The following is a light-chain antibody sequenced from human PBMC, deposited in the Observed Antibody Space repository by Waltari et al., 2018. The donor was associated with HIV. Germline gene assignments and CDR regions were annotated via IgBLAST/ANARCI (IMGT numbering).Light chain of an antibody. V-gene: IGKV3-20*01. Sequence: EIVLTQSPGTLSLSPGESATLSCRASQRVSNNYLAWYQQRPGQAPRLLIYGASSRATGIPDRFSGSGSVTDFTLTISRLEPEDFAVYYCQQYGASLYTFGQGTRLEI. J-gene: IGKJ2*01. CDR2: GAS. CDR3: QQYGASLYT. CDR1: QRVSNNY.